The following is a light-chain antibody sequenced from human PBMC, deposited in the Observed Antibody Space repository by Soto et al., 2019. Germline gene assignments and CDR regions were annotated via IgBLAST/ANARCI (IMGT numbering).Light chain of an antibody. V-gene: IGKV3-11*01. CDR3: QQRHYWPIT. CDR1: QSVGSY. J-gene: IGKJ5*01. Sequence: EIVLTQSPATLSLSPGEGATLSCRASQSVGSYLAWYQQKLGQAPRLLIYDASKRATGIPARFSGSGSGTDFTLTITSLEPEDFPVYYCQQRHYWPITFGQGTRLEIK. CDR2: DAS.